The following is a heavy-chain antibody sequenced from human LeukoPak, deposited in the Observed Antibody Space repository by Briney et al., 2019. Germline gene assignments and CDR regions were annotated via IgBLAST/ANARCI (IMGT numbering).Heavy chain of an antibody. CDR1: GGSISSSSYY. J-gene: IGHJ4*02. V-gene: IGHV4-39*07. Sequence: SETLSLTCTVSGGSISSSSYYWGWIRQPPGKGLEWIGSIYYSGSTYYNPSLKSRVTISVDTSKNQFSLKLSSVTAADTAVYYCARVVVITNLFDYWGQGTLVTVSS. CDR3: ARVVVITNLFDY. D-gene: IGHD3-22*01. CDR2: IYYSGST.